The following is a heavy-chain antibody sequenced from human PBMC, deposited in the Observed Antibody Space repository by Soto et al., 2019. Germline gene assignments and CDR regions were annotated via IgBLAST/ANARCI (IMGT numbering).Heavy chain of an antibody. J-gene: IGHJ4*02. Sequence: KAPETLSLTCTVSGGSISSGDYYWSWIRQPPGKGLEWIGYIYYSGSTYYNPSLKSRVTISVDTSKNQFSLKLSSVTAADTAVYYCARATYSGYQLYYFDYWGQGTLVTVSS. CDR2: IYYSGST. CDR1: GGSISSGDYY. V-gene: IGHV4-30-4*01. CDR3: ARATYSGYQLYYFDY. D-gene: IGHD5-12*01.